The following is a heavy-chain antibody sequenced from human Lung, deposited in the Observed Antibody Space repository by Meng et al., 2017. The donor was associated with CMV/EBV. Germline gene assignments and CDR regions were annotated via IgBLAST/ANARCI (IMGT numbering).Heavy chain of an antibody. V-gene: IGHV1-2*06. CDR3: VRANLGSADY. Sequence: QGRLVQSGAEVKKPGASVKVSCKASGYTFTGYYMHWRRQAPGQGLEGVGRITPSSGGTTYAQKFQGRVTMTRDTSISTAYMELSSLRSDDAAIYYCVRANLGSADYWGQGTLVTVSS. CDR2: ITPSSGGT. CDR1: GYTFTGYY. J-gene: IGHJ4*02. D-gene: IGHD7-27*01.